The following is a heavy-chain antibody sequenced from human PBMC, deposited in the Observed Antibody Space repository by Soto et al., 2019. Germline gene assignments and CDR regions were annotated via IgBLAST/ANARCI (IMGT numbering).Heavy chain of an antibody. CDR3: ERIPLYYSNYVVAYFDY. J-gene: IGHJ4*02. CDR1: GGSISSYY. CDR2: IYYSGST. D-gene: IGHD4-4*01. V-gene: IGHV4-59*08. Sequence: SETLSLTCTVSGGSISSYYWSWIRQPPGKGLEWIGYIYYSGSTNYNPSLKSRVTISVDTSKNQFSLKLSSVTAADTAVYYCERIPLYYSNYVVAYFDYWGQGTLVTVSS.